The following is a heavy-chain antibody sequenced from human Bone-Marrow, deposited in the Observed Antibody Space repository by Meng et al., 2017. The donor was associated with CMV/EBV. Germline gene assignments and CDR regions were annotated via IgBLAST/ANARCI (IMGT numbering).Heavy chain of an antibody. D-gene: IGHD6-13*01. Sequence: TFKAFGPRLSKPPPTSPLTCAFSRFSLSSRGMGVGWIRQTPGKALEWLALMYSNDDKQYSPSLRSRLTITEDTSKNQVVLTMTNMDPKDTATYYCAHRRNLAAAAPGNYFSPWGQGILVTVSS. CDR3: AHRRNLAAAAPGNYFSP. J-gene: IGHJ5*02. V-gene: IGHV2-5*01. CDR2: MYSNDDK. CDR1: RFSLSSRGMG.